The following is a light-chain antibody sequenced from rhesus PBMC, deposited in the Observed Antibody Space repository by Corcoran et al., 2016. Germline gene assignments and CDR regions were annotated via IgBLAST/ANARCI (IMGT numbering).Light chain of an antibody. CDR2: EVS. V-gene: IGLV2-32*02. CDR3: SSYTGSNTYI. Sequence: QAALTQPRSVSGSPGQSVAISCTGTSSDIGDYNYVSWYQQHPGTAPKLMIFEVSKRPSGVSDRFSGSKSDSTASLTISGLQAEDEADYYCSSYTGSNTYIFGAGTRLTAL. CDR1: SSDIGDYNY. J-gene: IGLJ1*01.